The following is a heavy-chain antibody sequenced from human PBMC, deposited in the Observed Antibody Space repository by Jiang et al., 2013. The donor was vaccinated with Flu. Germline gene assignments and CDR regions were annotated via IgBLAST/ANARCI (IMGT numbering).Heavy chain of an antibody. CDR2: FDSEDGET. J-gene: IGHJ4*02. Sequence: SGAEVKKPGASVRVSCKVFGHTLTELSIHWVRQAPGKGLEWMGGFDSEDGETLYKEGFHGRVTMTEDTSTDTAYMDLRSLRSEDTAVYYCARARYSFGRYYFDFWGQGTVVTVSS. D-gene: IGHD5-12*01. V-gene: IGHV1-24*01. CDR1: GHTLTELS. CDR3: ARARYSFGRYYFDF.